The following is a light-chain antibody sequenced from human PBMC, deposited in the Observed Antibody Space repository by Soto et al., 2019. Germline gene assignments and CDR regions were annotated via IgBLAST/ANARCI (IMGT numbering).Light chain of an antibody. CDR3: QQYGSSPLT. CDR1: QSVSSD. CDR2: GAS. V-gene: IGKV3-15*01. Sequence: IVMTQSPATLSVSPGDRVTLSCRASQSVSSDLAWYQQRPGQTPRLLIYGASTRATGIPARFSGTGSGTEFTLTISSLQSEDFAVYYCQQYGSSPLTFGGGTKVDIK. J-gene: IGKJ4*01.